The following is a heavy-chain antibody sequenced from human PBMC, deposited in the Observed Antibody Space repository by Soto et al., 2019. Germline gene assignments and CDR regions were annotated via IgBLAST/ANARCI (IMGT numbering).Heavy chain of an antibody. J-gene: IGHJ4*02. D-gene: IGHD6-13*01. CDR2: INAGNGNT. CDR1: GYTFTSYD. V-gene: IGHV1-3*01. CDR3: ARDVIAAAGTAG. Sequence: SSVKVSCKASGYTFTSYDMHWVRQAPGQRLEWMGWINAGNGNTKYSQKFQGRVTITRDTSASKAYMELSSLRSEDTAVYYCARDVIAAAGTAGWGQGTLVTVSS.